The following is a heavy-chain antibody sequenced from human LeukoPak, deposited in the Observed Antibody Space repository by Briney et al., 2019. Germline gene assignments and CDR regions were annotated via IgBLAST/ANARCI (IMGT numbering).Heavy chain of an antibody. CDR3: ARSDTAMVSP. CDR2: IYYSGST. J-gene: IGHJ5*02. CDR1: GSSVSSYY. D-gene: IGHD5-18*01. Sequence: SETLSLTCTVSGSSVSSYYWSWIRQPPGKGLEWIGYIYYSGSTNYNPSLKSRVTISVDTSKNQFSLKLSSVTAADTAVYYCARSDTAMVSPWGQGTLVTVSS. V-gene: IGHV4-59*08.